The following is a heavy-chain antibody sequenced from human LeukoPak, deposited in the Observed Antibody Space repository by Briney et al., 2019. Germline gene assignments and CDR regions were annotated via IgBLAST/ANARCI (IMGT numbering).Heavy chain of an antibody. V-gene: IGHV4-59*01. J-gene: IGHJ3*02. CDR2: IYYSGST. D-gene: IGHD3-22*01. CDR1: GGSISSYY. Sequence: PSETLSLTCTVSGGSISSYYWSWIRRPPGKGLEWIGYIYYSGSTNYNPSLKSRVTISVDTSKNQFSLKLSSVTAADTAVYYCAREVVVITTSSDIAFDIWGQGTMVTVSS. CDR3: AREVVVITTSSDIAFDI.